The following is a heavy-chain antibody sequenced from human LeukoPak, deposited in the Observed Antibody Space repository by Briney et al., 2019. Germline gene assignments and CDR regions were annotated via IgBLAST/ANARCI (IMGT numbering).Heavy chain of an antibody. V-gene: IGHV3-9*01. Sequence: PGRSLRLSCAASGFTFDDYAMHWVRQAPGKGLGWVSGISWNSGSIGYADSEKGRFTISRDNAQNSLYLQMNSLRAEDTALYYCAKDSSAAGTSVDYWGQGTLVTVSS. CDR2: ISWNSGSI. CDR1: GFTFDDYA. CDR3: AKDSSAAGTSVDY. D-gene: IGHD6-13*01. J-gene: IGHJ4*02.